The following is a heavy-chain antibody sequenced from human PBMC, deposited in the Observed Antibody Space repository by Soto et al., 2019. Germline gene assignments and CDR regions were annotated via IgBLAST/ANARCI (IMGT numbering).Heavy chain of an antibody. Sequence: QVQLQESGPGLVKPSETLSLTCTVSDGSISSYYWSWIREPPGKGLEWIGYIYYSGSTNYNPSLKSRVTISVDTSKNQFSLKLSSVTAADTAVYYCARGSLELRDDWYFDLWGRGTLVTVSS. CDR2: IYYSGST. V-gene: IGHV4-59*01. D-gene: IGHD1-7*01. CDR3: ARGSLELRDDWYFDL. CDR1: DGSISSYY. J-gene: IGHJ2*01.